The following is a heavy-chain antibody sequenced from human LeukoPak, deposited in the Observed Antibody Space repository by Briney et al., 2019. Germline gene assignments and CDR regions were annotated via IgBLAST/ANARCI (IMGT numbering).Heavy chain of an antibody. CDR3: AKDGEVYDYDSSGSLDY. J-gene: IGHJ4*02. Sequence: GGSLRLSCAASGFTFSSYGMHWVRQAPGKGLEWVAVISYDGSNKYYADSVKGRFTISRDNSKNTLYLQMNSLRAEDTAVYYCAKDGEVYDYDSSGSLDYWGQGTLVTVSS. CDR1: GFTFSSYG. V-gene: IGHV3-30*18. CDR2: ISYDGSNK. D-gene: IGHD3-22*01.